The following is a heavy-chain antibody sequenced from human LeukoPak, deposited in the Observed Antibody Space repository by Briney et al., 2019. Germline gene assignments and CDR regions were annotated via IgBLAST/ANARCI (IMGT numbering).Heavy chain of an antibody. CDR1: GFTFSNYG. V-gene: IGHV3-33*01. D-gene: IGHD4-17*01. CDR2: IWYDGSNK. CDR3: ARDGFPGAVTQNEGWWFFDL. J-gene: IGHJ2*01. Sequence: GGSLRLSCAASGFTFSNYGMHWVRQAPDKGLEWVAVIWYDGSNKYYADSVRGRFTISRDNSKNTLYLQMNSLRAEDMAVYFCARDGFPGAVTQNEGWWFFDLWGRGTLVTVSS.